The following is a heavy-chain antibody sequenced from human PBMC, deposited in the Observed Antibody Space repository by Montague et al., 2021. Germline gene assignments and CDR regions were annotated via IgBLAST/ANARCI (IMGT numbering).Heavy chain of an antibody. CDR1: GFTFSSYW. Sequence: SRSLSCAASGFTFSSYWMHWVRQAPGKGLVWVSTIKTDGSSTNYADSVKGRFTISRDNAKNTLYLQMNSLRVEDTAVYYCARRYDSWGQGALVTVSS. D-gene: IGHD3-16*02. V-gene: IGHV3-74*01. CDR2: IKTDGSST. J-gene: IGHJ4*02. CDR3: ARRYDS.